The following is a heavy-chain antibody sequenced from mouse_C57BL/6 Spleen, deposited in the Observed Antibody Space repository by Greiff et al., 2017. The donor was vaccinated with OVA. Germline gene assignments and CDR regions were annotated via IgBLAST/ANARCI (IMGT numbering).Heavy chain of an antibody. CDR3: ARITTVREDY. D-gene: IGHD1-1*01. Sequence: QVQLQQPGTELVKPGASVKLSCPASGYTFPRYWMHWVKQRPGQGLEWIGNINPSNGGTNYNEKFKSKATLTVDKSSSTAYMQLSSLTAEDSTVYYCARITTVREDYWGQGTTLTVSS. CDR1: GYTFPRYW. V-gene: IGHV1-53*01. J-gene: IGHJ2*01. CDR2: INPSNGGT.